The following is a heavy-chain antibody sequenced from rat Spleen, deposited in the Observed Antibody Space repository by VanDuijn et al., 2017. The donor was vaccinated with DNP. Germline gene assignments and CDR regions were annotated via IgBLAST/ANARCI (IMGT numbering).Heavy chain of an antibody. CDR2: VQSDGNT. Sequence: VQLKESGPDLVQPSQTLSLTCTVSGFSLTNYHVDWVRQPPGKGLEWMGRVQSDGNTDYNSVLKPRLSISRDTSKSQVFLKMNSLQTEDTAMYFCVRRGLGPWGYFDDWGQGVMVTVSS. D-gene: IGHD4-4*01. J-gene: IGHJ2*01. CDR3: VRRGLGPWGYFDD. CDR1: GFSLTNYH. V-gene: IGHV2-27*01.